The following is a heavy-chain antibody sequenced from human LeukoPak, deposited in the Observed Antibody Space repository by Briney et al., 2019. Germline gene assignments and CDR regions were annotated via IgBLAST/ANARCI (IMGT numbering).Heavy chain of an antibody. CDR1: GYSFTTYW. J-gene: IGHJ6*02. CDR2: IYPGDSDT. CDR3: ARHVTVTTYQTGYYGMDV. V-gene: IGHV5-51*01. Sequence: GESLKISCKGSGYSFTTYWIGWVRQMPGKGLEWMGVIYPGDSDTRYSPSFQGQVTISADKSINTAYLQWSSLKASDTAMYYCARHVTVTTYQTGYYGMDVWGQGTTVTVSS. D-gene: IGHD4-11*01.